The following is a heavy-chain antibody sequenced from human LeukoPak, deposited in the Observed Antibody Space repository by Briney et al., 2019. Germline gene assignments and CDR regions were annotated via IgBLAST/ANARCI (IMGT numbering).Heavy chain of an antibody. CDR2: IYTSGST. D-gene: IGHD3-9*01. Sequence: SETLSLTCTVSGGSISSSSYYWGWIRQPPGKGLEWIGSIYTSGSTNYNPSLKSRVTILVDTSKNQFSLKLSSVTAADTAVYYCASGLRYFDLYYWGQGTLVTVSS. V-gene: IGHV4-39*07. CDR1: GGSISSSSYY. J-gene: IGHJ4*02. CDR3: ASGLRYFDLYY.